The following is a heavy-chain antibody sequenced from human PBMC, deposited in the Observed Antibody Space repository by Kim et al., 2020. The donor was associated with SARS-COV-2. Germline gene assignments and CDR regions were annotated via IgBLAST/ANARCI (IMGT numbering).Heavy chain of an antibody. D-gene: IGHD2-15*01. J-gene: IGHJ4*02. Sequence: GGSLRLSCAASGFTFSDFSMSWIRQAPGKGLEWVSFIGGSGSYTSYADSVKGRFTISRDNAKNSLYLQMNSLRVEDTAVYYCARRGGSNSGDDYWGQGTL. CDR3: ARRGGSNSGDDY. CDR1: GFTFSDFS. V-gene: IGHV3-11*03. CDR2: IGGSGSYT.